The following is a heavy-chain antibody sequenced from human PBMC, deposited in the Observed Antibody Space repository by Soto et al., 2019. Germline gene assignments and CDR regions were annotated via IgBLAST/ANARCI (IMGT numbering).Heavy chain of an antibody. CDR3: VRGPDYSNFGYFDY. V-gene: IGHV3-33*01. J-gene: IGHJ4*02. CDR1: GFTFSSHA. CDR2: IWNAGNNK. Sequence: QVQLVGSGGGVVQPGRSLRLSCAASGFTFSSHAMNWVRQAPGKGLEWVALIWNAGNNKYYADAGSVKGRFTISRDNSRNTLYLEINNVRADDTAVYYCVRGPDYSNFGYFDYWGQGTLVTVSS. D-gene: IGHD4-4*01.